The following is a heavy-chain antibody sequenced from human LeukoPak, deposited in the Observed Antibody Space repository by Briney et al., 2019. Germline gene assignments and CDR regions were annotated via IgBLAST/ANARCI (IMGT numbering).Heavy chain of an antibody. CDR1: GGSFSGYY. Sequence: SETLSLTCAVYGGSFSGYYWSWIRQPPGKGLEWIGEINHSGSTNYNPSLKSRVTISVDTSKNQFSLKLSSVTAADTAVYYCARLCYSSSRYYYYMDVWGKGTTVTISS. V-gene: IGHV4-34*01. J-gene: IGHJ6*03. CDR3: ARLCYSSSRYYYYMDV. D-gene: IGHD6-13*01. CDR2: INHSGST.